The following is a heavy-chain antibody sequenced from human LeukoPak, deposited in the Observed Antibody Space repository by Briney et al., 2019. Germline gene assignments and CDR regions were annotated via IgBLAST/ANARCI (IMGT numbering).Heavy chain of an antibody. CDR2: ISSSAGTI. D-gene: IGHD1-26*01. V-gene: IGHV3-48*03. J-gene: IGHJ5*02. Sequence: GSLRLSCAASGFSFSSYEMNWFRQAPGKGLEWISYISSSAGTIYYADSVKGRFTISRDNAKNSLYLQMNSLGAEDSAVYYCVRKTVGAKNWFDPWGQGTLVTVSS. CDR3: VRKTVGAKNWFDP. CDR1: GFSFSSYE.